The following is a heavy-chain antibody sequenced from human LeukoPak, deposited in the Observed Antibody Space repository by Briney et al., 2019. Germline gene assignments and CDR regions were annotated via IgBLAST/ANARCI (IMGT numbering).Heavy chain of an antibody. D-gene: IGHD2-15*01. CDR1: GGSISSSSYY. CDR3: ARVDIVVVVAATPGFRCQH. J-gene: IGHJ1*01. CDR2: IYYSGST. Sequence: SETLSLTCTVSGGSISSSSYYWGWIRQPPGKGLEWIGSIYYSGSTYYNPSLKSRVTISVDTSKNQFSLKLSSVTAADTAVYYCARVDIVVVVAATPGFRCQHWGQGTLVTVSS. V-gene: IGHV4-39*01.